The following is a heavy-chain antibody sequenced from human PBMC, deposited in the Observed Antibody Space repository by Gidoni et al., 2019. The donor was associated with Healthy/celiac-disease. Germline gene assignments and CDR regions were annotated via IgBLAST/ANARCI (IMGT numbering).Heavy chain of an antibody. CDR1: GGTFSSYA. J-gene: IGHJ6*02. V-gene: IGHV1-69*04. Sequence: QVQLVQSGAEVKKPGSSVKVSCTASGGTFSSYAISWVRQAPGQGLEWMGRIIPILGIANYAQKFQGRVTITADKSTSTAYMELSSLRSEDTAVYYCARNYYGSGSYGGYYYGMDVWGQGTTVTVSS. CDR3: ARNYYGSGSYGGYYYGMDV. D-gene: IGHD3-10*01. CDR2: IIPILGIA.